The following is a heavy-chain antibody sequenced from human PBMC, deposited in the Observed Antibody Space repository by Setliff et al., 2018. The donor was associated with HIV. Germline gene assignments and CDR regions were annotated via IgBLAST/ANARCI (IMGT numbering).Heavy chain of an antibody. Sequence: GASVKVSCKASGGPFSSYAISWVRQAPGQGLEWMGGIIPIFGTANYAQKFQGRVTITTDESTRTAYMELSSLRSEDTAVYYCARARAHYDGSSGQMPLDIWGQGTMVTVSS. CDR1: GGPFSSYA. V-gene: IGHV1-69*05. CDR3: ARARAHYDGSSGQMPLDI. D-gene: IGHD3-22*01. J-gene: IGHJ3*02. CDR2: IIPIFGTA.